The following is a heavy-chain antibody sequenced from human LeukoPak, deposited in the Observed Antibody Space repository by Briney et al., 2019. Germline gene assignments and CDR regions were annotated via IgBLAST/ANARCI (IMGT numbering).Heavy chain of an antibody. CDR3: AKGTDTTGQQNFDI. D-gene: IGHD2-8*02. V-gene: IGHV3-23*01. Sequence: GGSLRLSCEASGFTFTSYAMHWVRQAPGKGLEWVSSITSSGDGTFYTDSLSGRFTISRDNAKKAVFLQMKSLRRGDSALYYCAKGTDTTGQQNFDIWGQGTLVTVSS. J-gene: IGHJ4*02. CDR2: ITSSGDGT. CDR1: GFTFTSYA.